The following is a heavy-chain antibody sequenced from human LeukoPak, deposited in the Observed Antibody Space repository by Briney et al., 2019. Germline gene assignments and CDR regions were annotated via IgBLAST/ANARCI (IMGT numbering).Heavy chain of an antibody. V-gene: IGHV4-59*01. J-gene: IGHJ6*02. CDR2: IYYSGST. D-gene: IGHD5-18*01. CDR3: ARGPPRGYSYDSYYYYGMDV. Sequence: PSETLSLTCTVSGGSISSYYWSWIRQPPGKGLEWIGYIYYSGSTNYNPSLKSRVTISVDTSKNQFSLKLSSVTAADTAVYYCARGPPRGYSYDSYYYYGMDVWGQGTTVTVSS. CDR1: GGSISSYY.